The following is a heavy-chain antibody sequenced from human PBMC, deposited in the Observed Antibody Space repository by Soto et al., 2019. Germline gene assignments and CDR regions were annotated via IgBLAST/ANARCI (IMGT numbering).Heavy chain of an antibody. CDR2: VYYSGST. CDR3: AREPHYYDSSGYYYWSDAFDI. V-gene: IGHV4-59*01. Sequence: QVQLQESGPGLVKPSETLSLTCTVSGGSISSYYWSWIGQPPGKGLEWIGYVYYSGSTNYNPSLKSRVTISVDTSKNQFSLMLSSVTAADTAVYYCAREPHYYDSSGYYYWSDAFDIWGQGTMVTVSS. J-gene: IGHJ3*02. CDR1: GGSISSYY. D-gene: IGHD3-22*01.